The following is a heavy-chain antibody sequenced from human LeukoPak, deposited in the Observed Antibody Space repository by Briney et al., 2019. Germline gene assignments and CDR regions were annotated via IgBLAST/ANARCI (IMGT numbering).Heavy chain of an antibody. Sequence: PSETLSLTCTVSGGSISSYYWSWIRQPAGKGLEWIGRFYTSGTTNYNPSLKSRVTMSVDTSKNQFSLKLSSVTAADTAVYYCARDYDSSGDAFDIWGQGTMVTVSS. D-gene: IGHD3-22*01. J-gene: IGHJ3*02. CDR1: GGSISSYY. CDR2: FYTSGTT. V-gene: IGHV4-4*07. CDR3: ARDYDSSGDAFDI.